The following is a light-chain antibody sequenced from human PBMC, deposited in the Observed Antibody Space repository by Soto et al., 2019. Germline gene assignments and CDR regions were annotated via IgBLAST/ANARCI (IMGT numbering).Light chain of an antibody. CDR1: QSISTF. V-gene: IGKV1-17*01. J-gene: IGKJ4*01. CDR3: LQHNSYPLS. Sequence: DSHLINDPSSLSASLLHRVTITCPASQSISTFLNWYQQKPGKAPKRLIYATSSLQSGVPSRFSGSASGTDFTLTISSLQPEDCATYYCLQHNSYPLSFGGGTKVDIK. CDR2: ATS.